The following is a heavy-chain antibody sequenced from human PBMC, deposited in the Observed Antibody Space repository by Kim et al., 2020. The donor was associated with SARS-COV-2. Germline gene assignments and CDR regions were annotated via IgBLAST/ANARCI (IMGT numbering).Heavy chain of an antibody. CDR3: ARDLHDYGDFSIDY. J-gene: IGHJ4*02. D-gene: IGHD4-17*01. V-gene: IGHV1-3*01. Sequence: QKFQGRVTITRDTTASTAYMELSSLRSEDTAVYYCARDLHDYGDFSIDYWGQGTLVTVSS.